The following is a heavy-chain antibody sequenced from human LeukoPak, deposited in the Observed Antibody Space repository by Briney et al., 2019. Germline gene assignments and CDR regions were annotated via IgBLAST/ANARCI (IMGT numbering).Heavy chain of an antibody. Sequence: PGGSLRLSCAVSGFTFSNYWMAWVRQAPGKGLEWVANIKQDGSEKYYVDSVKGRFTISRDNAKSSLYLQMNSLRGEDTAVYYCATHSVGVLPIATFDYWGQGTLVTVSS. CDR2: IKQDGSEK. D-gene: IGHD2/OR15-2a*01. V-gene: IGHV3-7*01. J-gene: IGHJ4*02. CDR3: ATHSVGVLPIATFDY. CDR1: GFTFSNYW.